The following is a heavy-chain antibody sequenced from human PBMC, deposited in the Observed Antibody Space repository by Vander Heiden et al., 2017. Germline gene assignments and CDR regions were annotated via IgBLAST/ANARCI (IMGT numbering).Heavy chain of an antibody. Sequence: QVQLVESGGGVVQPGRSLRLSCAASGFTLSSYGLHWVRQVPGKGLECVAVIWYDGSNKYYADSVKGRFTISRDNSKNTLYLQMNSLRAEDTAVYYCARATYYYDSSGYYSYYYGMDVWGQGTTVTVSS. CDR1: GFTLSSYG. V-gene: IGHV3-33*01. CDR3: ARATYYYDSSGYYSYYYGMDV. CDR2: IWYDGSNK. J-gene: IGHJ6*02. D-gene: IGHD3-22*01.